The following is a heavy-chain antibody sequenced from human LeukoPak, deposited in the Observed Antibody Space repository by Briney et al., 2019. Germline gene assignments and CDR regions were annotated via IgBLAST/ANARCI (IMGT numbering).Heavy chain of an antibody. D-gene: IGHD3-3*01. CDR2: INHSGST. CDR3: ARGVTASYYDFWSGLHTPENWFDP. J-gene: IGHJ5*02. CDR1: GGSFSGYY. V-gene: IGHV4-34*01. Sequence: PSETLSLTCAVYGGSFSGYYWSWIRQPPGKGLEWIGEINHSGSTNYNPSLKSRVTISVDTSKNQFSLKLSSVTAADTAVYYCARGVTASYYDFWSGLHTPENWFDPWGQGTLVTVSS.